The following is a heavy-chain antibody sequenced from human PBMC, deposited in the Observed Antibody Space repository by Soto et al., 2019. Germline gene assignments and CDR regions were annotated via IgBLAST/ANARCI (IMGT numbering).Heavy chain of an antibody. V-gene: IGHV3-23*01. D-gene: IGHD2-15*01. CDR2: ISGSGGST. CDR3: AKDGRGGTWDY. Sequence: GGSLRLSCAASGFTFSSNAMSWVRQAPGKGLEWVSAISGSGGSTFYADSVKGRFTISRDNSKNTLYLHMNSLRAEDTAVYYCAKDGRGGTWDYWGQGTLVTVSS. CDR1: GFTFSSNA. J-gene: IGHJ4*02.